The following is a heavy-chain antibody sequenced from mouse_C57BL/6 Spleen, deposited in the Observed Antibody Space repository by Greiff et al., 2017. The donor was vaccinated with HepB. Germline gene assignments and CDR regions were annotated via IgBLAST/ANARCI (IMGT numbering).Heavy chain of an antibody. CDR3: TRVITTVVAHFDY. Sequence: EVNVVESGEGLVKPGGSLKLSCAASGFTFSSYAMSWVRQTPEKRLEWVAYISSGGDYIYYADTVKGRFTISRDNARNTLYLQMSSLKSEDTAMYYCTRVITTVVAHFDYWGQGTTLTVSS. D-gene: IGHD1-1*01. CDR1: GFTFSSYA. CDR2: ISSGGDYI. V-gene: IGHV5-9-1*02. J-gene: IGHJ2*01.